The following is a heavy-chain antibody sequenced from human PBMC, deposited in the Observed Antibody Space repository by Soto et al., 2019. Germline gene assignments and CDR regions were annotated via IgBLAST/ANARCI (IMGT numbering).Heavy chain of an antibody. V-gene: IGHV3-53*02. Sequence: EVQLVETGGGLIQPGGSLRLSCLASGLTVSSNYMNWVRQAPGKGLEWVSVLYSGGSTHYAGSVKGRFIISRDNSKNTLYLQMNSLRAEDTAVYYCARDRPGDEGDAFDMWGYGTMVTVSS. CDR3: ARDRPGDEGDAFDM. CDR1: GLTVSSNY. D-gene: IGHD3-10*01. J-gene: IGHJ3*02. CDR2: LYSGGST.